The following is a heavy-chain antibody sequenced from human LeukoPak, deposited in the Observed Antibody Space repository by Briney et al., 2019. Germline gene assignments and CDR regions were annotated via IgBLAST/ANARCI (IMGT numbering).Heavy chain of an antibody. Sequence: GGSLRLSCAASGFTVSSNCVSWVRQAPGKGLEWVSVIYSDGTTYYPDSVKGRFTISRDNSKNTLYLQMNDLRAEDTAVYYCARLAVAYFDYWGQGTLVTVSS. CDR3: ARLAVAYFDY. CDR2: IYSDGTT. V-gene: IGHV3-66*04. CDR1: GFTVSSNC. D-gene: IGHD6-19*01. J-gene: IGHJ4*02.